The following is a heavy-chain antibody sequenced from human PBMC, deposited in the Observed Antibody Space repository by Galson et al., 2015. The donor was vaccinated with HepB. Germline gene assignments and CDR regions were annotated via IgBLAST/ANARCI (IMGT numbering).Heavy chain of an antibody. Sequence: SLRLSCAASGFTFKNYAIHWVRQAPGKGMEWVAVISDDGSHKYYADSVRGRFTISRDNSKNMVYLQMNSLRAEDTAVYYCAKDRGNYYVEDVFDVWGQGTMVTVSS. V-gene: IGHV3-30*04. D-gene: IGHD1-26*01. CDR2: ISDDGSHK. CDR3: AKDRGNYYVEDVFDV. J-gene: IGHJ3*01. CDR1: GFTFKNYA.